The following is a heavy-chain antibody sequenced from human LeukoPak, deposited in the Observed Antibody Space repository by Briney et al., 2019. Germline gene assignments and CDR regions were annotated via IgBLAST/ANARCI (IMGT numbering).Heavy chain of an antibody. J-gene: IGHJ4*02. CDR1: GYTFTGYY. Sequence: GASVKVSCKASGYTFTGYYMHWVRQAPGQGLEWMGWINPNSGGTNYAQKFQGRVTMTRDTSISTAYMELSRLRSDDTAVYYCARARYYGSGARDFDYWGQGTLVTVSS. CDR2: INPNSGGT. CDR3: ARARYYGSGARDFDY. D-gene: IGHD3-10*01. V-gene: IGHV1-2*02.